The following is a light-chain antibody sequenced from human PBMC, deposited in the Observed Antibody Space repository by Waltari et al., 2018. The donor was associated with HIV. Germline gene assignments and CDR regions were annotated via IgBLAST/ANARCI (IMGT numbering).Light chain of an antibody. J-gene: IGLJ2*01. CDR1: DSNRGKTS. CDR3: ATWDSTLGLEI. CDR2: ANT. V-gene: IGLV1-51*02. Sequence: QSALTQPPSVSAAPGQTIPLSCYVNDSNRGKTSVSWYHPLPGTAPKLLIVANTKRPSSLSARFSGSKSATSATLGITGLQTGDEGDYFCATWDSTLGLEIFGGGTRLTVL.